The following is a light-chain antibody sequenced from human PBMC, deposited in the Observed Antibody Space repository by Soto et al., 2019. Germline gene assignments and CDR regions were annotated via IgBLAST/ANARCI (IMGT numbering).Light chain of an antibody. CDR2: GNS. Sequence: QSALTQPPSVSGAPGQTVTISCTGSSSNLGTGYAVHWYQHLPGTAPKLLIYGNSNRPSGVPDRFSGSKSGNTASLIISGLQTADEADYYCSAYTATSTLIFGTGTKLTVL. J-gene: IGLJ1*01. CDR1: SSNLGTGYA. V-gene: IGLV1-40*01. CDR3: SAYTATSTLI.